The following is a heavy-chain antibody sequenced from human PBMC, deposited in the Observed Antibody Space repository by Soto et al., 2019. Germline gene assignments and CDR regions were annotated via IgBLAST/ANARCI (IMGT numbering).Heavy chain of an antibody. J-gene: IGHJ4*02. CDR3: ARGYYSGSNPSSFDY. V-gene: IGHV1-69*01. D-gene: IGHD1-26*01. Sequence: QLQLVQSGAEVSEPGSSVKCSCKASGGTFSSYTVIWVRQAPGQGLEWMGGITPTLNIAKYAEKFQGRVTITADESTSTVNMHLSSLISEDTAVYFCARGYYSGSNPSSFDYWGQGTLVAVSS. CDR2: ITPTLNIA. CDR1: GGTFSSYT.